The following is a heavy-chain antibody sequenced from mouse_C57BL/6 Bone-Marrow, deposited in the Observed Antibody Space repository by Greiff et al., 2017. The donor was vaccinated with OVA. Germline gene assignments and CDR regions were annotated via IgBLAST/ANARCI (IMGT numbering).Heavy chain of an antibody. D-gene: IGHD2-3*01. V-gene: IGHV5-12*01. CDR2: ISNGGGST. Sequence: EVNVVESGGGLVQPGGSLKLSCAASGFTFSDYYMYWVRQTPEKRLEWVAYISNGGGSTYYPDTVKGRFTISRDNAKNTLYLQMSRLKSEDTAMYYCARQMDGYRFAYWGQGTLVTVSA. CDR3: ARQMDGYRFAY. J-gene: IGHJ3*01. CDR1: GFTFSDYY.